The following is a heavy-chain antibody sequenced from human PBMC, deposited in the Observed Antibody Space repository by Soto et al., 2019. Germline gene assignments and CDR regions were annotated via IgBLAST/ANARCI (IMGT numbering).Heavy chain of an antibody. V-gene: IGHV1-3*01. CDR1: GYTFSSYA. J-gene: IGHJ4*02. CDR2: IDAGYGNT. CDR3: ARDTGDGTFDF. D-gene: IGHD7-27*01. Sequence: GASVKVSCKASGYTFSSYAMHWVRQAPGQRLEWMGWIDAGYGNTKSSQKFQDRVTISRDTSARTAYMELTSLRSEDTAVYYCARDTGDGTFDFWGQGTLVTVSS.